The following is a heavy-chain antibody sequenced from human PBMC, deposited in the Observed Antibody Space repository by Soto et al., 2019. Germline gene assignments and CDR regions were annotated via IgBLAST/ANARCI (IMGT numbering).Heavy chain of an antibody. V-gene: IGHV1-18*01. CDR3: ARDLANYIYGMDV. CDR1: GYTFTSYG. CDR2: ISAYNGNK. Sequence: QVQLVQSGAEVKKPGASVKDSCKDSGYTFTSYGISWVRQAPGQGREWMGWISAYNGNKNYAQKLQGRVTMTTDTSTSTDYMELRSLRSDDTAGYYCARDLANYIYGMDVWGQGTTVTVSS. J-gene: IGHJ6*02. D-gene: IGHD5-12*01.